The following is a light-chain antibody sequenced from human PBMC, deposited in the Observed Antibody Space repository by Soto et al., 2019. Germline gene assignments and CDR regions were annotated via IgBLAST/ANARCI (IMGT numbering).Light chain of an antibody. CDR1: QSISSY. CDR3: QQSYSTLPWT. Sequence: DIQMTQSPSSLSASVGDRVTITCRASQSISSYLNWYQQKPGKAPKLLINAASSLQSGVPSRFSGSGSGTDFTLTISSLQPEDFATYYCQQSYSTLPWTFGQVTKVEIK. CDR2: AAS. J-gene: IGKJ1*01. V-gene: IGKV1-39*01.